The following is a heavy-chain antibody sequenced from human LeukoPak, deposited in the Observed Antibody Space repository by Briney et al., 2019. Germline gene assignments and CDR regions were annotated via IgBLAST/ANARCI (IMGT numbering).Heavy chain of an antibody. D-gene: IGHD5/OR15-5a*01. CDR1: GFIFSNYW. J-gene: IGHJ4*02. CDR3: ARIFSVYYVFDY. Sequence: GGSLRLSCAASGFIFSNYWMSWVRLAPGRGLEWGANINQDGREEYYVDSVKGRFTISRDNANNSMSLQMNSLRADDTAVYYCARIFSVYYVFDYWGQGTPVTASS. CDR2: INQDGREE. V-gene: IGHV3-7*01.